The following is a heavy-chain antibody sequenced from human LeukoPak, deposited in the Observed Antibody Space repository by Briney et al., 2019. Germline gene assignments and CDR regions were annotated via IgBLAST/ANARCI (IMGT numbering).Heavy chain of an antibody. CDR2: MNPNSGNT. D-gene: IGHD5-12*01. CDR3: ATFSGYELLVAGTYYMDV. J-gene: IGHJ6*03. V-gene: IGHV1-8*03. Sequence: ASVKVPCKASGYTFTSYDINWVRQATGQGLEWMGWMNPNSGNTGYAQKFQGRVTITRNTSISTAYMELSSLRSEDTAVYYCATFSGYELLVAGTYYMDVWGKGTTVTVSS. CDR1: GYTFTSYD.